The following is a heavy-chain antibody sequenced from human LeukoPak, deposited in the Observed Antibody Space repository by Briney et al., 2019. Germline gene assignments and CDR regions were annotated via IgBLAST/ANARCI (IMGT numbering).Heavy chain of an antibody. V-gene: IGHV3-74*01. CDR3: VRGVPVTPGIDY. D-gene: IGHD2-2*01. CDR2: ICTDETTI. J-gene: IGHJ4*02. Sequence: GGSLRLSCAASGFTFSTYCMHWVRQPPGKGLVWVSQICTDETTIRNEDSVKGRFTISRDNAKNTLYLQMSSLRVEDTAVYYCVRGVPVTPGIDYWGQGTLVTVSS. CDR1: GFTFSTYC.